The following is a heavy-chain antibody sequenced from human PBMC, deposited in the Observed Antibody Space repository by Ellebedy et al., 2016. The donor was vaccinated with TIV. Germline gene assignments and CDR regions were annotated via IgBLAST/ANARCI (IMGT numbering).Heavy chain of an antibody. CDR1: GYRFTSYW. Sequence: GESLKISXKGSGYRFTSYWIGWVRRMPGKGLEWMGIIYPGDSDTRYSPSFQGQVTISADKSISTAYLQWSSLKASDTAMYYCARHYYGSGSYRLDYWGQGTLVTVSS. V-gene: IGHV5-51*01. CDR3: ARHYYGSGSYRLDY. D-gene: IGHD3-10*01. J-gene: IGHJ4*02. CDR2: IYPGDSDT.